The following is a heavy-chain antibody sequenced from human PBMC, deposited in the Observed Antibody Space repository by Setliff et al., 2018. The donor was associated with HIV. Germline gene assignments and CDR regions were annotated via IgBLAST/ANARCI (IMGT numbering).Heavy chain of an antibody. J-gene: IGHJ6*03. CDR2: LYYTGST. Sequence: SETLSLTCTVSAASIRSHYWSWIRQSPGKGLEWIGNLYYTGSTDYNPSFKSRVTISLDKSNNQISLNLSSVTAADTAVYYCVRGYCGSTTCYDDYYYMDVWGKGSTVTVSS. CDR3: VRGYCGSTTCYDDYYYMDV. CDR1: AASIRSHY. D-gene: IGHD2-2*01. V-gene: IGHV4-59*11.